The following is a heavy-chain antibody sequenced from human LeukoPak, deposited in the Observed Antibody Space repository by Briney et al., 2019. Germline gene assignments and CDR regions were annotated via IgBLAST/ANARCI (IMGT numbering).Heavy chain of an antibody. V-gene: IGHV3-30*18. J-gene: IGHJ4*02. CDR2: ISYDGSNK. D-gene: IGHD5-18*01. CDR1: GFTFSSYG. CDR3: AKDHGYSYGFDY. Sequence: GRSLRLSCAASGFTFSSYGMHWVRQAPGKGLEWVAVISYDGSNKYYADSVKGRFTISRDSSKNTLYLQMNSLRAEDTAVYYCAKDHGYSYGFDYWGQGTLVTVSS.